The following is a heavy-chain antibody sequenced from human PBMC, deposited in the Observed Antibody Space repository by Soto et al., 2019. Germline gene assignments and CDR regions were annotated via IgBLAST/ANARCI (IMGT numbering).Heavy chain of an antibody. CDR2: ISARGGSS. J-gene: IGHJ4*02. D-gene: IGHD5-12*01. CDR3: AKGSIEYSASVDN. CDR1: GFSFIFYA. Sequence: DVQLLESGGGLVQPGGSQSLSCAVCGFSFIFYAMLCLRQAPGKGLEWVAVISARGGSSYFADSVKGRFTLSRDNSKNVLSLEMNSLRAEDTAIYFCAKGSIEYSASVDNWGQGTLVVVSS. V-gene: IGHV3-23*01.